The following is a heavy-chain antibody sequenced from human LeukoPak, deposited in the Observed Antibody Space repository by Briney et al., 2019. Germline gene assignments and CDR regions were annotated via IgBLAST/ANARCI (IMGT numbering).Heavy chain of an antibody. J-gene: IGHJ4*01. Sequence: GGSLRLSCAASGFTFRRYAMHCGRQAPGKGLEYVSAISSNGGSTSYANSVKGRFTISRDNSKNTLYLQMGSPRAEDMAVYYCAREASLVGRCSDYWGQGTLVTVSS. CDR3: AREASLVGRCSDY. CDR1: GFTFRRYA. V-gene: IGHV3-64*01. CDR2: ISSNGGST. D-gene: IGHD2-2*01.